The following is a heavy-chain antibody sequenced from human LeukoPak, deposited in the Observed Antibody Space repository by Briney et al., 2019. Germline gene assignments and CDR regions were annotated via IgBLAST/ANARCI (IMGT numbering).Heavy chain of an antibody. J-gene: IGHJ6*02. Sequence: GGSLRLSCAASGFTFSSYSMNWVRQAPGKGLEWVSSISSSSSYIYYADSVKGRFTISRDNSKNTLYLQMNSLRAEDTAVYYCARARPGPETMDVWGQGTTVTVSS. V-gene: IGHV3-21*01. D-gene: IGHD1-14*01. CDR1: GFTFSSYS. CDR2: ISSSSSYI. CDR3: ARARPGPETMDV.